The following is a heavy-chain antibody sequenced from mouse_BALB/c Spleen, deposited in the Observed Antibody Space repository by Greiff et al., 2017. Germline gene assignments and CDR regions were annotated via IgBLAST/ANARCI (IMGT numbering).Heavy chain of an antibody. Sequence: EVHLVESGGGLVKPGGSLKLSCAASGFTFSSYAMSWVRQTPEKRLEWVATISSGGSYTYYPDSVKGRFTISRDNAKNTLYLQMSSLRSEDTAMYYCARREAYDYDLYYFDYWGQGTTLTVSS. CDR2: ISSGGSYT. CDR1: GFTFSSYA. CDR3: ARREAYDYDLYYFDY. V-gene: IGHV5-9-3*01. D-gene: IGHD2-4*01. J-gene: IGHJ2*01.